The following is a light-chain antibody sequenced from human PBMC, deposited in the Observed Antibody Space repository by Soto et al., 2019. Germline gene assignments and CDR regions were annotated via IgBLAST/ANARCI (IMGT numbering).Light chain of an antibody. J-gene: IGLJ1*01. CDR3: LSYADTAYV. CDR2: EVS. CDR1: SSDVGGYNY. V-gene: IGLV2-8*01. Sequence: SVLAQPPSASGSPGQSLTISCAGTSSDVGGYNYVSWYQQYPGKVPKLMIYEVSERPSGVPDRFSGSKSGNTAFLTVSGLQAEDEADYYCLSYADTAYVFGTGTKVTVL.